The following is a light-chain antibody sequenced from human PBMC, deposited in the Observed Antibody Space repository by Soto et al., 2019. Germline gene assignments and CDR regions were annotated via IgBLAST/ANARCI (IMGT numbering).Light chain of an antibody. Sequence: QSALTQPRSVSGSPGQSVTISCTGTSSDVGGYNYVSWYQQHPGKAPKLMIYDVSKRPSGVPDRFSGSKSGNTASLTISGLQAEDEADYYCCSFAGNYVVFGGGTQVTVL. CDR1: SSDVGGYNY. CDR3: CSFAGNYVV. J-gene: IGLJ2*01. CDR2: DVS. V-gene: IGLV2-11*01.